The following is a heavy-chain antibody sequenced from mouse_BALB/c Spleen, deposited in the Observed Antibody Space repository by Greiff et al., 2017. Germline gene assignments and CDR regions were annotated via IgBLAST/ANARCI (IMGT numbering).Heavy chain of an antibody. J-gene: IGHJ3*01. CDR2: ISYSGST. CDR1: GYSITSDYA. CDR3: ARGGAFAY. V-gene: IGHV3-2*02. Sequence: VQLKESGPGLVKPSQSLSLTCTVTGYSITSDYAWNWIRQFPGNKLEWMGYISYSGSTSYNPSLKSRISITRDTSKNQFFLQLNSVTTEDTATYYCARGGAFAYWGQGTLVTVSA.